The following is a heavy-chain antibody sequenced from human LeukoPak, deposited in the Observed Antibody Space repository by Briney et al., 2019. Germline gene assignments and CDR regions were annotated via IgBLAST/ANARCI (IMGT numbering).Heavy chain of an antibody. Sequence: GGSLRLSCTASGLTLGGHDMYWVRQTTGAGLERVAAVSAGHHAFYAGSVRGRFTVSREDAQNSLFLQMNSLRAGDTAIYYCVREARGYHYTYFDYWGQGSLVTVSS. V-gene: IGHV3-13*01. CDR2: VSAGHHA. CDR1: GLTLGGHD. CDR3: VREARGYHYTYFDY. D-gene: IGHD5-18*01. J-gene: IGHJ4*02.